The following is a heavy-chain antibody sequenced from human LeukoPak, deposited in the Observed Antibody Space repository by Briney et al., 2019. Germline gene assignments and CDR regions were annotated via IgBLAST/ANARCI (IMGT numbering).Heavy chain of an antibody. CDR1: GFTFSSYD. D-gene: IGHD5-18*01. CDR2: ISTSSSYI. Sequence: GGSLRLSCAASGFTFSSYDMNWVRQAPGKGLEWVSSISTSSSYIYYADSVKGRFTISRDNAKNSLYLQMNSLRAEDTAVSYCERGALGLPDPPFHSRDQGTLATVSS. J-gene: IGHJ4*02. CDR3: ERGALGLPDPPFHS. V-gene: IGHV3-21*01.